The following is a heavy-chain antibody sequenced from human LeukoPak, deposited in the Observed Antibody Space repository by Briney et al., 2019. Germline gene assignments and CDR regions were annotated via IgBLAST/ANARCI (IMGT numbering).Heavy chain of an antibody. CDR1: GGSISSGGYY. D-gene: IGHD4-23*01. CDR3: ARRQTTVAHNWFDP. Sequence: PSETLSLTCTVSGGSISSGGYYWSWIRQHPGKGLEWIGYIYYSGSTYYNPSLKSRVTISVDTSKNQFSLKLSSVTAADTAVYYCARRQTTVAHNWFDPWGQGTLVTVSS. V-gene: IGHV4-31*03. CDR2: IYYSGST. J-gene: IGHJ5*02.